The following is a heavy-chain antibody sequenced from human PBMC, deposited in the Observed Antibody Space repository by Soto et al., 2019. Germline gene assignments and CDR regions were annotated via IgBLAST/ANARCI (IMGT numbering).Heavy chain of an antibody. CDR2: INAGGGYT. CDR3: TRGGDIVVLPAPSAI. V-gene: IGHV1-46*03. D-gene: IGHD2-21*02. Sequence: ASVKVSCKASGYIFTNYYMHWVRQAPGQGLEWMGTINAGGGYTTYAQRFQGRVTMTRDTSTSTVSMELSSLRYEDTALYYCTRGGDIVVLPAPSAIWGQGSLVTV. CDR1: GYIFTNYY. J-gene: IGHJ4*02.